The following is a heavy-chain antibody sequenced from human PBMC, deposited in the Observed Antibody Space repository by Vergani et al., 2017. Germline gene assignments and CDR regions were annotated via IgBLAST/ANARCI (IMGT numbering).Heavy chain of an antibody. CDR2: IHPADSDT. Sequence: EVQLVQSGAEVKKPGASLNISCQISGYSFTNYWIGWVRQMPGKGLEWMGIIHPADSDTRYSPSFQGQVTISVDKSISTAYLQRSSLRASDSAMYYCARLYGGDSSGSKYFDYWGQGTLVTVSS. J-gene: IGHJ4*02. CDR3: ARLYGGDSSGSKYFDY. V-gene: IGHV5-51*01. D-gene: IGHD3-22*01. CDR1: GYSFTNYW.